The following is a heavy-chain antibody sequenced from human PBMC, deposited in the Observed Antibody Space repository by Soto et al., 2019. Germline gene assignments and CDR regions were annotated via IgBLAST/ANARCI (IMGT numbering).Heavy chain of an antibody. CDR2: IYYSGST. Sequence: PSETLSLTCTVSGGSISSRSCYWGWIRQPPGKGLEWIGSIYYSGSTYYNPSLKSRVTMFVDTSKNQFSLKLSSVTDADTAVYYCARSARSCTSTTCYPLYYGLDVWGQGTTVTVSS. J-gene: IGHJ6*02. V-gene: IGHV4-39*01. D-gene: IGHD2-2*01. CDR1: GGSISSRSCY. CDR3: ARSARSCTSTTCYPLYYGLDV.